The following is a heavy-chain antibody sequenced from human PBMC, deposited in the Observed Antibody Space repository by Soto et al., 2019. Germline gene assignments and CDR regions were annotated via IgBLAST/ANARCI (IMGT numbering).Heavy chain of an antibody. CDR1: GYTFTSYY. CDR2: INPITGGT. D-gene: IGHD3-22*01. V-gene: IGHV1-2*02. J-gene: IGHJ4*02. CDR3: ARNYYDSSDRDYLDY. Sequence: ASVKVSCKASGYTFTSYYIHWVRQALGQGLGWMGWINPITGGTNYAPKFQGRVTMTRDTSITTAYMELSRLRSDDTAVYYCARNYYDSSDRDYLDYWGQGTPVTVSS.